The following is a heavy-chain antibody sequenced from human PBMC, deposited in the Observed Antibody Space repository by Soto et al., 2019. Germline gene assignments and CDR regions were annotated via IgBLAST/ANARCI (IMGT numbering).Heavy chain of an antibody. CDR1: GFSLSTSGVG. J-gene: IGHJ4*02. Sequence: QITLKESGPTLVKPTQTLTLTCTFSGFSLSTSGVGVGWIRQSPGKALEWLALIYWDDDNRYSPSLKSRLTIIKDTSKNQVVFTMTNMDPVDTATYYCAHNSPAAVPWDYWGQGTLVTVSS. D-gene: IGHD2-2*01. CDR2: IYWDDDN. CDR3: AHNSPAAVPWDY. V-gene: IGHV2-5*02.